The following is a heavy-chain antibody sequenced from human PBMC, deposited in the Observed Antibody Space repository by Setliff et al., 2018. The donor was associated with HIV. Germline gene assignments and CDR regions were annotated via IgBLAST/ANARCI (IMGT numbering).Heavy chain of an antibody. CDR3: GTVRIAVPDDFDF. J-gene: IGHJ4*02. Sequence: ASVKVSCKASGYSFTTYFMHWVRQAPGKGIEWMGRIDPEDGETIYAERFRGRISLTVDKSTGTAYMELNRLRSEDTAVYYCGTVRIAVPDDFDFWGQGTLVTVPS. CDR1: GYSFTTYF. CDR2: IDPEDGET. D-gene: IGHD6-19*01. V-gene: IGHV1-69-2*01.